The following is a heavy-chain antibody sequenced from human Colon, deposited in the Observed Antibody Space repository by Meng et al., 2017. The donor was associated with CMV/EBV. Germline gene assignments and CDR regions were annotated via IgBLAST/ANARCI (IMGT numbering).Heavy chain of an antibody. Sequence: SVKVSCKASGGSFSSYAISWVRQAPGQGPEWMGGTIPTLGIANYAQKFQGRVTIPADKSTSTAYMELSSLRSEDTAVYYCARGGDSSGYLNNWFDPWGQGTLVTVSS. V-gene: IGHV1-69*10. CDR3: ARGGDSSGYLNNWFDP. CDR2: TIPTLGIA. CDR1: GGSFSSYA. D-gene: IGHD3-22*01. J-gene: IGHJ5*02.